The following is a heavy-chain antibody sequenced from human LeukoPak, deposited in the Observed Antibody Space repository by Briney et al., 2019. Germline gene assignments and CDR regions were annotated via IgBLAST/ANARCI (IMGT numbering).Heavy chain of an antibody. CDR3: AKSEQWLRSPYYYYMDV. D-gene: IGHD6-19*01. J-gene: IGHJ6*03. CDR1: GFTFSSYA. V-gene: IGHV3-23*01. Sequence: GGSLRLSCAASGFTFSSYAMSWVRQAPGKGLEWVSAISGSGGSTYYADSVKGRFTISRDNSKNTLYLQMNSLRAEDTAVYYCAKSEQWLRSPYYYYMDVWGKGTTVTISS. CDR2: ISGSGGST.